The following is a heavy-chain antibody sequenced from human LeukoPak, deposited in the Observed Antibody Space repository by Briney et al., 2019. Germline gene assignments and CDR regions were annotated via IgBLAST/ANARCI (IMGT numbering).Heavy chain of an antibody. CDR3: AKEAKYQLRSFDY. Sequence: GGSPRPSLATPGFTVFSNAIRLGRPEPRKWRGWGSAISGSGGSTYYADSVKGRFTISRDNSKNTLYLQMNSLRAEDTAVYYYAKEAKYQLRSFDYWGQGTLVTVSS. CDR1: GFTVFSNA. J-gene: IGHJ4*02. D-gene: IGHD2-2*01. CDR2: ISGSGGST. V-gene: IGHV3-23*01.